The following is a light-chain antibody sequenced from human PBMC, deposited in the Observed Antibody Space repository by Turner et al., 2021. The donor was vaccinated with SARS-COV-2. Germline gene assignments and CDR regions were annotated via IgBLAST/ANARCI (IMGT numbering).Light chain of an antibody. CDR2: WAS. J-gene: IGKJ4*01. Sequence: DIVMTQSPDSLAVSLGERATINCKSSQRLLSSSDYRNYLVWYQQKPRQPPTLLISWASTREVGVPDRFSGSGSGTDFTLTIDSLQADDVAVYYCQQCYSAPLTFGGGTKVEIK. CDR1: QRLLSSSDYRNY. CDR3: QQCYSAPLT. V-gene: IGKV4-1*01.